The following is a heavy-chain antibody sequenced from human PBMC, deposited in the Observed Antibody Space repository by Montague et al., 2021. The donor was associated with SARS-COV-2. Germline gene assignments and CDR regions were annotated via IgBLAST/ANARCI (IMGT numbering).Heavy chain of an antibody. D-gene: IGHD6-25*01. V-gene: IGHV4-59*02. CDR3: ARDPRGGTGYLDS. Sequence: SETLSLTCSVSGEYVSAFYWNWLRQSPGKGLEWIGRIYHSGSSNFNPSLKRRLSMSIDTSKNQFSLTLRSATAADTAIYFCARDPRGGTGYLDSWGQGILVAVSS. CDR1: GEYVSAFY. CDR2: IYHSGSS. J-gene: IGHJ5*01.